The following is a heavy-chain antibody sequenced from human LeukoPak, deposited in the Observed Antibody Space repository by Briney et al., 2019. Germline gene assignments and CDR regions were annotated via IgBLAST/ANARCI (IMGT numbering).Heavy chain of an antibody. CDR3: ARAYGSGSYSPPDY. J-gene: IGHJ4*02. V-gene: IGHV1-8*01. CDR2: MNPNSGNT. D-gene: IGHD3-10*01. CDR1: GYTFTSYD. Sequence: ASVKVSCKASGYTFTSYDINWVRQATGQGLEWMGWMNPNSGNTGYAQKLQGRVTMTRNTSISTAYMEPSSLRSEDTAVYYCARAYGSGSYSPPDYWGQGTLVTVSS.